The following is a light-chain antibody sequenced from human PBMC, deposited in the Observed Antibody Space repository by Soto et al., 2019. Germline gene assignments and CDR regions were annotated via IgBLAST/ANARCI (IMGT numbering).Light chain of an antibody. CDR2: END. CDR1: SSNIGKYY. J-gene: IGLJ1*01. Sequence: QSVLTQPPSVSAAPGQKVTMSCSGSSSNIGKYYVSWHQQLPGTAPKLLIYENDKRPSGIPDRFPGSKSGTSATLGITGLQTGDEADYDCGTWDSSLTTFVFGTG. CDR3: GTWDSSLTTFV. V-gene: IGLV1-51*02.